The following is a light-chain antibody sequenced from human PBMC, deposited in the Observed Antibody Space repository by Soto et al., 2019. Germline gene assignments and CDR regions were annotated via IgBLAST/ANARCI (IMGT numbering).Light chain of an antibody. Sequence: DIQMTQSPSTLSASVGDRVTITCRASQSISDWLAWYQQKPGKAPKLLIYKASTLDSGVSSRFSGGGSGTEFTLTINSLQPDDFATYYCQQYNSYPWTFGQGTKVDIK. CDR3: QQYNSYPWT. J-gene: IGKJ1*01. V-gene: IGKV1-5*03. CDR2: KAS. CDR1: QSISDW.